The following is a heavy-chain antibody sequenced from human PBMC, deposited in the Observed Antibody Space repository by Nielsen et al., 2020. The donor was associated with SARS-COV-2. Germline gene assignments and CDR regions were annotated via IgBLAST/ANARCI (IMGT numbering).Heavy chain of an antibody. CDR3: ARERPHYAP. CDR1: GFTFSSYW. J-gene: IGHJ5*02. CDR2: IKQDGSEK. D-gene: IGHD2-2*01. Sequence: GESLKISCAASGFTFSSYWMSWVRQAPGKGLEWVANIKQDGSEKYYVDSVKGRFTISRDNAKNSLYLQMNSLRAEDTAVYYCARERPHYAPWGQGTLVTVSS. V-gene: IGHV3-7*01.